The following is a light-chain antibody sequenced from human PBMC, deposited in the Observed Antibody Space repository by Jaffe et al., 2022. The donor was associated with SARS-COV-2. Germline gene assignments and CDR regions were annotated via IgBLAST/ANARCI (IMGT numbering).Light chain of an antibody. V-gene: IGKV3-20*01. CDR1: QSVSSLF. CDR2: SSS. J-gene: IGKJ1*01. Sequence: EIVLTQSPGTLSLSPGERATLSCRASQSVSSLFLAWYQQRPGQAPRLLIYSSSIRATGIPDRFSGSGSGTDFTLTISRLEPEDFAVYYCHHYGSSFRTFGQGAKVEIK. CDR3: HHYGSSFRT.